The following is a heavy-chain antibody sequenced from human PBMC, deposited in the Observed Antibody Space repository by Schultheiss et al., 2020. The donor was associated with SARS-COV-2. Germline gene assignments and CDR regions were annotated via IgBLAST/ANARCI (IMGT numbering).Heavy chain of an antibody. J-gene: IGHJ4*02. CDR1: VFTFSSYA. Sequence: GGSLRLSCAASVFTFSSYAMHWVRQAPGKGLEWVAVISYDGSNKYYADSVKGRFTISRDNSKNTLYLQMNSLRAEDTAVYYCARDVDTASDYWGQGTLVTVSS. CDR2: ISYDGSNK. CDR3: ARDVDTASDY. D-gene: IGHD5-18*01. V-gene: IGHV3-30*01.